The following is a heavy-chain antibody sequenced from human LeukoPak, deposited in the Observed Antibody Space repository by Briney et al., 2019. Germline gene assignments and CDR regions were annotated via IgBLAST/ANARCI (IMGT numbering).Heavy chain of an antibody. CDR2: INPSGGST. V-gene: IGHV1-46*01. CDR3: ARDWALYDSSGYDYFDY. Sequence: ASVKVSCKASGYTFTSYYMHWVRQAPGQGLEWMGIINPSGGSTSYAQKFQGRVTMTTDTSTSTVYMELSSLRSEDTAVYYCARDWALYDSSGYDYFDYWGQGTLVTVSS. J-gene: IGHJ4*02. CDR1: GYTFTSYY. D-gene: IGHD3-22*01.